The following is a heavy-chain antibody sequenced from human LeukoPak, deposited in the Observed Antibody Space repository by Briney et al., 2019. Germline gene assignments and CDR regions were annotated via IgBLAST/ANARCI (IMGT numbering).Heavy chain of an antibody. J-gene: IGHJ3*02. D-gene: IGHD3-10*01. CDR3: AVGGVYLRGGAEAFDI. V-gene: IGHV4-4*02. CDR1: GGSISRSNW. CDR2: IFHSGRT. Sequence: SETLSLTCAVSGGSISRSNWWSWVRQPPGKGLEWIGEIFHSGRTNYNPSLKSRVTISVDKSKNQSSLKLSSVTGADTAVYYCAVGGVYLRGGAEAFDIWGQGTMVTVSS.